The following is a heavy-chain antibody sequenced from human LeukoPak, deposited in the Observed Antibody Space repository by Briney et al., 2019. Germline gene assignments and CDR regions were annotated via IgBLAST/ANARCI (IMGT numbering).Heavy chain of an antibody. J-gene: IGHJ4*02. Sequence: GGSLRLSCAASGFTFSSYAMSWVRQAPGKGLEWVSAISGSGGSTYYADSVKGRFTISRDNSKNALYLQMNSLRAEDTAVYYCPKDLHVLVPYYIDYWGQGTLVTVSS. CDR1: GFTFSSYA. CDR3: PKDLHVLVPYYIDY. V-gene: IGHV3-23*01. D-gene: IGHD3-3*02. CDR2: ISGSGGST.